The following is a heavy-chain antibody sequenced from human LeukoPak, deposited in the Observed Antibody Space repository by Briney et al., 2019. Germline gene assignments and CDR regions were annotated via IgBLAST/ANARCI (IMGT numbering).Heavy chain of an antibody. J-gene: IGHJ3*02. CDR1: GFTITDYF. CDR3: ARAGSRDAFDI. Sequence: ASVKVSCKASGFTITDYFIHWVRQAPGQGLEWMGWINPKSGGTHCAQKFQGRVTMTRDTSISTAYMELSRLRSDDTAVYYCARAGSRDAFDIWGQGTMVTVSS. V-gene: IGHV1-2*02. CDR2: INPKSGGT. D-gene: IGHD6-13*01.